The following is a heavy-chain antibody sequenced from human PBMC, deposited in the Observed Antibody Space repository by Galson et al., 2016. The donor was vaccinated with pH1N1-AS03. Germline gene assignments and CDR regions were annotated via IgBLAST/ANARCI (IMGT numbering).Heavy chain of an antibody. D-gene: IGHD3-10*01. CDR2: LDGGGDGT. CDR3: AKDVFGWAFDV. V-gene: IGHV3-23*01. CDR1: GFSVRANA. Sequence: SLRLSCAASGFSVRANAMSWVRQAPGKGLEWVASLDGGGDGTHYAAAVRGRFTISRDTSENTVYLQMNSLRAEDTALYYCAKDVFGWAFDVWGQGTMVTVSS. J-gene: IGHJ3*01.